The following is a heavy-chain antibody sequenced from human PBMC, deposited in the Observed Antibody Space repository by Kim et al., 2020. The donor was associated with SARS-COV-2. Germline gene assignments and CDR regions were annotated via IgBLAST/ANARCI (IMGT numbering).Heavy chain of an antibody. CDR3: ARRLGPYYFDY. D-gene: IGHD6-19*01. J-gene: IGHJ4*02. CDR1: GGSISSSNW. CDR2: IYHSGST. Sequence: SETLSLTCAVSGGSISSSNWWSWVRQPPGKGLEWIGEIYHSGSTNYNPSLKSRVTISVDKSKNQFSRKLSSVTAAETAVYYCARRLGPYYFDYWGQGTLVTVSS. V-gene: IGHV4-4*02.